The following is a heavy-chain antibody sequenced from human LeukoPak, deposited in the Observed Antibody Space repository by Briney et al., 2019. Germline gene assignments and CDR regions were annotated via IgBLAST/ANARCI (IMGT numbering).Heavy chain of an antibody. CDR1: GGSISSYY. Sequence: SETLSLTCTVSGGSISSYYWSWIRQPPGKGLEWIGYIYYSGSTNYNPSLKSRVTISVGTSKNQSSLKLSSVTAADTAVYYCARHAYYDSSVLFDYWGQGTLVTVSS. D-gene: IGHD3-22*01. V-gene: IGHV4-59*08. CDR3: ARHAYYDSSVLFDY. CDR2: IYYSGST. J-gene: IGHJ4*02.